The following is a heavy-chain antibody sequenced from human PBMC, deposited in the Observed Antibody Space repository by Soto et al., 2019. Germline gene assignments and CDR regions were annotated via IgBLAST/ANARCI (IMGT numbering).Heavy chain of an antibody. V-gene: IGHV1-69*08. D-gene: IGHD3-22*01. CDR2: IIPILGIA. Sequence: QVQLVQSGAEVKKPGSSVKVSCKASGGTFSSYTISWVRQAPGQGLEWMGRIIPILGIANYAQKFQGRVTITASKSTSTAYMELSSLRSEDTAVYYCARDLRRGIDSSGYLPAQWGQGTLVTVSS. J-gene: IGHJ4*02. CDR1: GGTFSSYT. CDR3: ARDLRRGIDSSGYLPAQ.